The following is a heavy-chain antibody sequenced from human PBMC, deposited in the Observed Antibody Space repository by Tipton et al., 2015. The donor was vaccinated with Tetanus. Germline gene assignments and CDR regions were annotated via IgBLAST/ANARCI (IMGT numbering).Heavy chain of an antibody. Sequence: GLVKPSETLSLSCSVSGGSISGNSYYWGWIRQSQGKGLEWIGAMYQTGSTDYNPFLKSRVTMSMDTSKNQFSLKLTSVTAADTAVYYCARLSDYIWGRGARVDYWGPGTLVSVHS. J-gene: IGHJ4*02. CDR2: MYQTGST. CDR3: ARLSDYIWGRGARVDY. CDR1: GGSISGNSYY. D-gene: IGHD3-16*01. V-gene: IGHV4-39*01.